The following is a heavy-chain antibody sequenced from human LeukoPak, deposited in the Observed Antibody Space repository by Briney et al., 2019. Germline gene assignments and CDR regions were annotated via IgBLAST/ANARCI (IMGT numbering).Heavy chain of an antibody. V-gene: IGHV1-2*02. D-gene: IGHD2-2*01. Sequence: EASVKVSCKASGYTFTDYSMHWVRQAPGQGLEWMGWINPNSGGTNYAQKFQGRVTMTRDTSISTAYMDLNRLRSDDTAVYYCARVGVEGASCYDYWGQGTLVTVSS. CDR1: GYTFTDYS. CDR3: ARVGVEGASCYDY. J-gene: IGHJ4*02. CDR2: INPNSGGT.